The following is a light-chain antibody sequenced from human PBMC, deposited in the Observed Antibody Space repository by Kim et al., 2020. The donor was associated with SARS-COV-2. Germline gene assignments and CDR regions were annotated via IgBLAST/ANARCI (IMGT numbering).Light chain of an antibody. CDR1: QGINSY. J-gene: IGKJ4*01. CDR3: QQFNTYPLT. Sequence: DIQLTQSPSFLSASVGDRVTITCRASQGINSYLAWYQQKPGKAPKLLIYPASTLQSGVPSRFSGSASGTEFTLTISGLHPEDFATYYCQQFNTYPLTFGGGTKVDIK. V-gene: IGKV1-9*01. CDR2: PAS.